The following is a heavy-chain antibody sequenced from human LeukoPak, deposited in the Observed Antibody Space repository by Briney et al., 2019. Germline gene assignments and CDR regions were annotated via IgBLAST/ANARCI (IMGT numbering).Heavy chain of an antibody. Sequence: SVKVSCKASGGTFSSYAISWVRQAPGQGFEWMGGIIPIFGTANYAQKFQGRVTITADESMSTAYMELSSLRSEDTAVYYCARDTRGVIISHYYMDVWGKGTTVTVSS. J-gene: IGHJ6*03. V-gene: IGHV1-69*13. CDR3: ARDTRGVIISHYYMDV. CDR2: IIPIFGTA. D-gene: IGHD3-10*01. CDR1: GGTFSSYA.